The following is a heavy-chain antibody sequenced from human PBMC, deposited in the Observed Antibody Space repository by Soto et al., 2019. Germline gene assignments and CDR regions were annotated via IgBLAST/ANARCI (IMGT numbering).Heavy chain of an antibody. CDR1: GGSISSSSYY. J-gene: IGHJ3*01. D-gene: IGHD2-8*01. V-gene: IGHV4-39*07. CDR2: IYSSGST. Sequence: GPGPGTTSETLSLTCTVSGGSISSSSYYWGWIRQPPGKGLEWIGSIYSSGSTYYNPSLKSRLTITPDTSKNQFSLQLNSVTPEDTAVYYCARAIGPMLFDVWGQGTMVTVSS. CDR3: ARAIGPMLFDV.